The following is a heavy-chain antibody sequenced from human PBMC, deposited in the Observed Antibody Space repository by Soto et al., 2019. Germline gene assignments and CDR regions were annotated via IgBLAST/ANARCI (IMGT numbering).Heavy chain of an antibody. CDR1: GGSINSNNW. V-gene: IGHV4-4*02. Sequence: SETLSLTCAVSGGSINSNNWWSWVRQPPGKGLEWIGEVYHTGSANYNPSLKSRVTMLVDKSENQFSLKLKSLTAADTAVYYCARGGEYDFWSGYSSYNWFDPWGQGTLVTVSS. CDR3: ARGGEYDFWSGYSSYNWFDP. CDR2: VYHTGSA. J-gene: IGHJ5*02. D-gene: IGHD3-3*01.